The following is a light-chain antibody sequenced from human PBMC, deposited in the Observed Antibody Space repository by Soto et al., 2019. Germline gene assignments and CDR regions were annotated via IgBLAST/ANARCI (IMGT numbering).Light chain of an antibody. CDR1: SSDVGGYNY. CDR3: SSYAVSTLVV. Sequence: QSALTQPPSASGSPGPSVTISCTGTSSDVGGYNYVSWYQQHPGKAPKLMIYEVSKRPSGVPDRFSGSKSGNTASLTVSGLQAEDEADYYCSSYAVSTLVVFGGGTKLTVL. V-gene: IGLV2-8*01. J-gene: IGLJ2*01. CDR2: EVS.